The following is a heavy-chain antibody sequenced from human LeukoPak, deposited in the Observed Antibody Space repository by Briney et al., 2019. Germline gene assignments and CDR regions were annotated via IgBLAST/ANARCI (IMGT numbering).Heavy chain of an antibody. CDR1: GGTFSSYA. Sequence: ASVKVSCKASGGTFSSYAISWVRQAPGQGLEWMGGIIPIFGTANYAQKFQGRVTITADEPTSTAYMELSSLRSEDTAVYYCARAKAGRGFWSGYYQDYYFDYWGQGTLVTVSS. J-gene: IGHJ4*02. D-gene: IGHD3-3*01. CDR3: ARAKAGRGFWSGYYQDYYFDY. V-gene: IGHV1-69*01. CDR2: IIPIFGTA.